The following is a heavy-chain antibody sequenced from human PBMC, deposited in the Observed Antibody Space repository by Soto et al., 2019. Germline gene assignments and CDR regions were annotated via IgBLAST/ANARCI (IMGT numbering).Heavy chain of an antibody. V-gene: IGHV3-30-3*01. J-gene: IGHJ3*02. CDR3: ARGEPTYYDILTGQAAFDI. CDR2: ISYDGSNK. D-gene: IGHD3-9*01. Sequence: QVQLVESGGGVVQPGRSLRLSCAASGFTFSSYAMHWVRQAPGKGLEWVAVISYDGSNKYYADSVKGRFTISRDNSKNTRYLQMNSMRAEDTAVYYCARGEPTYYDILTGQAAFDIWGQGTMVTVSS. CDR1: GFTFSSYA.